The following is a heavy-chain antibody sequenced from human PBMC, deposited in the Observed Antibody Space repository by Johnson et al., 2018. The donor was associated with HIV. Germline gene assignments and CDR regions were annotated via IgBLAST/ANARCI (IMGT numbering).Heavy chain of an antibody. CDR2: IGTAGDT. V-gene: IGHV3-13*01. J-gene: IGHJ3*02. CDR1: GFTFSSYD. Sequence: VQLVESGGGLVQPGGSLRLSCAASGFTFSSYDMHWVRQVTGKGLEWVSAIGTAGDTYYPGSVKGRFTISTENAKNSLYLQMNSLRAEDTAFYYCARVLQFLEGTYGVDAFDIWGQGTMVTVSS. D-gene: IGHD3-3*01. CDR3: ARVLQFLEGTYGVDAFDI.